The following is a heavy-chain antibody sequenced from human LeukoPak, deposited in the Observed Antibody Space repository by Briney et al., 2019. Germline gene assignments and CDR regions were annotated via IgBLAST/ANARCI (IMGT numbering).Heavy chain of an antibody. CDR1: GGSINSTNW. J-gene: IGHJ5*01. Sequence: PSGTRSLTCAVSGGSINSTNWWSWVRLSPGKGLEWIGEICDIGSTNYHQSLESRVIISKNKSKNKYSLQLSSVTAADTAIYYCARSQRKSREYYTLDSWGQGTLVTVSS. CDR3: ARSQRKSREYYTLDS. D-gene: IGHD2/OR15-2a*01. CDR2: ICDIGST. V-gene: IGHV4-4*02.